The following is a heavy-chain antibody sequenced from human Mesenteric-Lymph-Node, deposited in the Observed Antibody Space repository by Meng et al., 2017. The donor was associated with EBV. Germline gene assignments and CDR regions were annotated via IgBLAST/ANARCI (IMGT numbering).Heavy chain of an antibody. CDR3: ASGRAHFEY. J-gene: IGHJ4*02. V-gene: IGHV4-39*07. Sequence: QLQLQESGPGLVKPSETLSLKCTVSNGSIDSADYYWAWIRQPPGKGLEWIGSIYYSGTTHYNPSLKSRVTISIDTSKNQFSLILSSVTAADTAVYYCASGRAHFEYWGQGNLVTVSS. CDR2: IYYSGTT. CDR1: NGSIDSADYY.